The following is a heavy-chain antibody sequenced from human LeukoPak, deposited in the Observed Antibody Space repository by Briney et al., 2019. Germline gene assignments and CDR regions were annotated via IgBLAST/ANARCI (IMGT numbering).Heavy chain of an antibody. D-gene: IGHD2-15*01. Sequence: GGSLRLSCAVSGFTVSSNYMSWVRQAPGKGLEWVSCIRGNSGMRFYSDSVRGRFTISRDNSKNTVYLQMDSLRVDDTAVYSCAKDQEDRGYPSSFDFWGQGTLVTVSS. V-gene: IGHV3-23*01. J-gene: IGHJ4*02. CDR1: GFTVSSNY. CDR3: AKDQEDRGYPSSFDF. CDR2: IRGNSGMR.